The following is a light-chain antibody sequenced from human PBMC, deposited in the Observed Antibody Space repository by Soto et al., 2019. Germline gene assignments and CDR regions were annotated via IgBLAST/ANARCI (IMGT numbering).Light chain of an antibody. V-gene: IGLV4-69*01. Sequence: QPVLTQSPSASASLGASVKLTCTLSSGHSSYAIGWHQQQPEKGPRYLMKLNSDGSHSKGDGIPDRFSGSSSGAERYLTISSLQSEDEADYYCQTWGTGIVVFGGGTKLTVL. J-gene: IGLJ2*01. CDR3: QTWGTGIVV. CDR2: LNSDGSH. CDR1: SGHSSYA.